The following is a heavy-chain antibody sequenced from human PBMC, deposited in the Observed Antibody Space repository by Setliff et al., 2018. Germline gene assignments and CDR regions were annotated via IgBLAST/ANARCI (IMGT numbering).Heavy chain of an antibody. CDR3: ARRMWELRSDAFDI. V-gene: IGHV1-46*01. CDR2: INPSGGST. D-gene: IGHD1-26*01. J-gene: IGHJ3*02. CDR1: GYRLIEVS. Sequence: GASVKVSCKVSGYRLIEVSMHWVRQAPGQGLEWMGIINPSGGSTSYAQKFQGRVTMTRDTSTSTVYMELSSLRSEDTAVYYCARRMWELRSDAFDIWGQGTMVTVSS.